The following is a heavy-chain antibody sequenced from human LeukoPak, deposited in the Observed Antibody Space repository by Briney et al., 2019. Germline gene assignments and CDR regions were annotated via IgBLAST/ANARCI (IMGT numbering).Heavy chain of an antibody. CDR2: INPSGGST. CDR1: GYTFTSYY. V-gene: IGHV1-46*01. J-gene: IGHJ6*02. CDR3: ARALVYYDFWSGLGSSSYYYYGMDV. Sequence: ASVKVSCKASGYTFTSYYMHWVRQAPGQGLEWMGIINPSGGSTSYAQKFQGRVTMTRDTSTSTAYMELSSLRSEDTAVYYCARALVYYDFWSGLGSSSYYYYGMDVWGQGTTVTVSS. D-gene: IGHD3-3*01.